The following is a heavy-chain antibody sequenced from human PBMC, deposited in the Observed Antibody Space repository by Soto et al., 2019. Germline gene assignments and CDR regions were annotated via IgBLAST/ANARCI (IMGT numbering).Heavy chain of an antibody. V-gene: IGHV3-74*01. D-gene: IGHD2-21*02. CDR3: ARDAPRGVVVVTAIFDS. Sequence: EVQLVESGGGLVQPGGSLRLSCAASGFTFSSYWMHWVRQAPGKGLVWVSRINSDGSSTSYADSVKGRFTISRDNAKNTLYLQTNSLRAEDSAGYDCARDAPRGVVVVTAIFDSWGQGTLVTVS. J-gene: IGHJ4*02. CDR1: GFTFSSYW. CDR2: INSDGSST.